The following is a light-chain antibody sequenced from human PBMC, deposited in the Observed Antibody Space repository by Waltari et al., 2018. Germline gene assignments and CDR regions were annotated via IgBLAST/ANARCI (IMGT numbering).Light chain of an antibody. CDR2: KAN. J-gene: IGLJ3*02. Sequence: QTVVTQEPSLSVSPGGTVTLTCALSSGSVSSTSYATWYQQTPGQAPRTLVYKANSRSSGVPDRFSGTILGNKAALTSTGAQPDDESDYYCSIYMGSGIWVFGGGTKLTIL. CDR3: SIYMGSGIWV. CDR1: SGSVSSTSY. V-gene: IGLV8-61*01.